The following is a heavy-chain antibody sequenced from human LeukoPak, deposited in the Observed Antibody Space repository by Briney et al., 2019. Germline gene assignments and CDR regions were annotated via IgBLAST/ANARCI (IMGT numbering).Heavy chain of an antibody. CDR1: GXTFTGYY. CDR3: ASRTTVTAAGFQH. Sequence: AXVKVSCKASGXTFTGYYMHWVRQAPGQGLEWMGWINPNSGGTNYAQKFQGRVTMTRDTSISTAYMELSRLRSDDTAVYYCASRTTVTAAGFQHWGQGTLVTVSS. D-gene: IGHD4-17*01. J-gene: IGHJ1*01. CDR2: INPNSGGT. V-gene: IGHV1-2*02.